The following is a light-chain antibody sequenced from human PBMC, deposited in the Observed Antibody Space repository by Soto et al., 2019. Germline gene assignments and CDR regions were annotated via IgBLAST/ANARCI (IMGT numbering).Light chain of an antibody. CDR2: LNSDGSH. CDR1: SGHSNYA. CDR3: QTWGSGIVV. Sequence: QSVLTQSPSASASLGASVKLTCTLSSGHSNYAIAWHQQQSEKGPRYLMKLNSDGSHSKGEGIPDRFSGSSSGAERDLTISSLQSEDEADYYCQTWGSGIVVFGGGTKLTVL. V-gene: IGLV4-69*01. J-gene: IGLJ2*01.